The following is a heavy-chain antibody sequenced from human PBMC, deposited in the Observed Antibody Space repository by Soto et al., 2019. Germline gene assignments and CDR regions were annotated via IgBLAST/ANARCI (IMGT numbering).Heavy chain of an antibody. V-gene: IGHV1-69*02. CDR3: ARFNCSSTSCYDY. CDR2: IIPILGIA. J-gene: IGHJ4*02. D-gene: IGHD2-2*01. CDR1: GGTFSIYT. Sequence: GASVKVSCKASGGTFSIYTISWVRQAPGQGLEWMGRIIPILGIANYAQKFQGRVTITADKSTSTAYMELSSLRSEDTAVYYCARFNCSSTSCYDYWGQGTLVTVSS.